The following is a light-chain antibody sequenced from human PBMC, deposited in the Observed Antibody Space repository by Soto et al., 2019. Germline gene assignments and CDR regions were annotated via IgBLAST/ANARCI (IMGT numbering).Light chain of an antibody. V-gene: IGLV1-44*01. J-gene: IGLJ1*01. Sequence: QSVLTQPPSVSGTPVQKVTISCSGSRANIGSNTVNWYQHLPGTVPKLLIYSNNQRPSGAPDRFSGSKSGTSASLAISGLQSEDDADNYCAAWEDSLIPSFVFVTGSDVPVL. CDR3: AAWEDSLIPSFV. CDR1: RANIGSNT. CDR2: SNN.